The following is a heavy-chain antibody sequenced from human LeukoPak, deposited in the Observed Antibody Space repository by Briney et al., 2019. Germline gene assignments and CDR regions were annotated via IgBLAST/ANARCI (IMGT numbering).Heavy chain of an antibody. CDR1: GGSFSGYY. CDR3: ARGYYDFWSGYWH. CDR2: INHSGST. J-gene: IGHJ4*02. V-gene: IGHV4-34*01. Sequence: SETLSLTCAVYGGSFSGYYWSWIRQPPGKGLEWIGEINHSGSTNYNPSLKSRVTISVDTSNNQFSLKLSSVTAAGTAVYYCARGYYDFWSGYWHWGQGTLVTVSS. D-gene: IGHD3-3*01.